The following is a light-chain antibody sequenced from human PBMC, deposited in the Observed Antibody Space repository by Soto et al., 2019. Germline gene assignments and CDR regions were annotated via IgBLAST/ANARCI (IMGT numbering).Light chain of an antibody. J-gene: IGKJ1*01. V-gene: IGKV1-5*01. Sequence: DVPMTQSPSPLSASVGDRVTITCRASHSISAFLAWYQHKPGKGPRLLIYDASNLESGGPSRFSGSGSGTEFTLTISSLQSDDSATYYCQQYSSDSPWTFGQGTKVEIK. CDR3: QQYSSDSPWT. CDR2: DAS. CDR1: HSISAF.